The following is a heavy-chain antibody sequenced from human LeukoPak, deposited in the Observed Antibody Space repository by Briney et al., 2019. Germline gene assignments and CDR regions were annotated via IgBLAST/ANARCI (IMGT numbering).Heavy chain of an antibody. CDR2: IGTEDDT. V-gene: IGHV3-13*01. D-gene: IGHD2-8*02. CDR3: ARGRFVLVPSLERWYFAL. J-gene: IGHJ2*01. CDR1: GFTLRNYD. Sequence: PGGSLRLSCTASGFTLRNYDMHWVRQTTEEGLEWVSGIGTEDDTFYPDSVKGRFTISRENAKNSFYLQMNSLRAGDTAVYYCARGRFVLVPSLERWYFALWGRGTLVTVSS.